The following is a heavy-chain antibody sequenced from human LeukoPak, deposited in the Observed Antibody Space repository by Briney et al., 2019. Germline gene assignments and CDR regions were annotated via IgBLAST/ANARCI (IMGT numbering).Heavy chain of an antibody. CDR2: ISYDGSNK. CDR3: ARLTWHYDSSALDY. J-gene: IGHJ4*02. Sequence: GGSLRLSCAVSGFTFSSHPMHWLRQAPGKGLEWVAVISYDGSNKYYADSVKGRFTISRDNSKNTLYVQMNSLRAEDTAVYYCARLTWHYDSSALDYWGQGTLGTVSS. CDR1: GFTFSSHP. V-gene: IGHV3-30-3*01. D-gene: IGHD3-22*01.